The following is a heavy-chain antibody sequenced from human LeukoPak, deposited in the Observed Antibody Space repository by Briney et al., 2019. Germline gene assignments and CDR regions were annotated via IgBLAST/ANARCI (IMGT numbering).Heavy chain of an antibody. CDR3: AKGALWFGELFATGYFDY. D-gene: IGHD3-10*01. Sequence: GRSLRLSCAASGFTFSNYGMHWVRQAPGKGLEWVAVIWYDGSNKYYADSVKGRFTISRDNSKNTLYLQMNSLRAEDTAVYYCAKGALWFGELFATGYFDYWGQGTLVTVSS. V-gene: IGHV3-33*06. J-gene: IGHJ4*02. CDR2: IWYDGSNK. CDR1: GFTFSNYG.